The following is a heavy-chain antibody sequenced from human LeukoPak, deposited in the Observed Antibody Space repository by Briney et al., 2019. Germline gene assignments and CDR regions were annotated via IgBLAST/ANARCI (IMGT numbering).Heavy chain of an antibody. J-gene: IGHJ3*02. V-gene: IGHV3-21*01. Sequence: GGSLRLSCAASGFTFSSYSMNWVRQAPGKGLECVSSISSSSSYIYYADSVKGRFTISRDNAKNSLYLQMNSLRAEDTAVYYCARDPGPAPREDAFDIWGQGTMVTVSS. CDR1: GFTFSSYS. D-gene: IGHD2-2*01. CDR2: ISSSSSYI. CDR3: ARDPGPAPREDAFDI.